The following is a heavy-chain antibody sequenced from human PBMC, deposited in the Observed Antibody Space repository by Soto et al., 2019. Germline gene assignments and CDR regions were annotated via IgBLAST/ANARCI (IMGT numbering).Heavy chain of an antibody. CDR3: ARDQGSGYFDY. J-gene: IGHJ4*02. CDR1: GGSITSHY. D-gene: IGHD6-19*01. CDR2: ISATGST. Sequence: QVQLQESGPGLVKPSETLSVTCTVSGGSITSHYWSWFRQSAGKGLEWIGRISATGSTYDNPFLKSRVTMSLDTSKNQFSLRLSFVTAADTAVYYCARDQGSGYFDYWGQGTLVTVSS. V-gene: IGHV4-4*07.